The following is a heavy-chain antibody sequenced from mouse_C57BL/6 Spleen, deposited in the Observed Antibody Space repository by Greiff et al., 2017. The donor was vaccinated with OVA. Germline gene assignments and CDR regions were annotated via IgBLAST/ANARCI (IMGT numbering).Heavy chain of an antibody. D-gene: IGHD2-4*01. Sequence: KQSCKASGYTFTSYWMHWVKQRPIQGLEWIGNIDPSDSETHYNQKFKDKATLTVDKSSSTAYMQLSSLTSEDSAVYYCARQDYDYVGYAMDYWGQGTSVTVSS. V-gene: IGHV1-52*01. CDR2: IDPSDSET. J-gene: IGHJ4*01. CDR3: ARQDYDYVGYAMDY. CDR1: GYTFTSYW.